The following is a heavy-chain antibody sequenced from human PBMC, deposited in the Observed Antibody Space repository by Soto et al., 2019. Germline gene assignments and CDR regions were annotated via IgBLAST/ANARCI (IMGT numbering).Heavy chain of an antibody. CDR2: IKQDGSEK. CDR1: GFIFSRYC. D-gene: IGHD3-3*01. Sequence: EEQLVESGGGLVQPGGSLRLSCAASGFIFSRYCMSWVRQDPGKGLEWVANIKQDGSEKYYVDSVKGRFTISRDNARNSLYLQMNSLRVEDTAVYYCARDDDFWSGYYKDVWGQGTTVTVSS. CDR3: ARDDDFWSGYYKDV. J-gene: IGHJ6*02. V-gene: IGHV3-7*01.